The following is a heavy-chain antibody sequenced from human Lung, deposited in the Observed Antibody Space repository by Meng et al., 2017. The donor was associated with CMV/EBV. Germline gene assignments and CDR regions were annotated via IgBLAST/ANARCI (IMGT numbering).Heavy chain of an antibody. V-gene: IGHV4-39*07. Sequence: SETXSLXXTVSGGSIGSSGYYWGWIRQPPGKGLEWIGAVYYSGTTYYNPSLKSRITISVDTSKNQFSLKLYSVTAADTAVYYCARDRNPAVAGTGLDYWGQGXLVTVSS. D-gene: IGHD6-19*01. CDR1: GGSIGSSGYY. J-gene: IGHJ4*02. CDR3: ARDRNPAVAGTGLDY. CDR2: VYYSGTT.